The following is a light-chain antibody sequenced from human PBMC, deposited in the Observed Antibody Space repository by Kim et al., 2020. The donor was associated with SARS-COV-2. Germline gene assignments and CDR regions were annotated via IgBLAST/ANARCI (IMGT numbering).Light chain of an antibody. J-gene: IGKJ4*01. V-gene: IGKV3-11*01. CDR3: QQRSNWPPALT. Sequence: PGDGATLSCRASQSINTYLAWYQQEPGQAPRLLICDASNRATGIPDRFSGSGSGTDFTLTISSLESEDFAIYYCQQRSNWPPALTFGGGAKVDIK. CDR1: QSINTY. CDR2: DAS.